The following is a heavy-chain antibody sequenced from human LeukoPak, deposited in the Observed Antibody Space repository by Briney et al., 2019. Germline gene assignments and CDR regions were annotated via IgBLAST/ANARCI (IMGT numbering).Heavy chain of an antibody. CDR2: ILNDGSQE. D-gene: IGHD3-16*01. V-gene: IGHV3-33*01. J-gene: IGHJ3*02. Sequence: GGSLRLSCAASGFTFSSYGMHWVRQAPGKGLEWVAVILNDGSQEKYADSVKGRFTISRDNSKNTLFLRMNSLGAEDTAVYYCARDDALGDNALDIWGQGTMVTVSS. CDR3: ARDDALGDNALDI. CDR1: GFTFSSYG.